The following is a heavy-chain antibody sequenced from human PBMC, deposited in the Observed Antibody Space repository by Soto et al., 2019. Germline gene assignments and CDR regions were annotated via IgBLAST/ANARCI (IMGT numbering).Heavy chain of an antibody. CDR3: ARSDGYNFNWLDS. CDR2: MKPNSGNT. D-gene: IGHD2-21*01. V-gene: IGHV1-8*01. Sequence: QVQLVQSGAEVKTPGASVKVSCKASGYTFASYDINWVRQAPGQGLEWMGWMKPNSGNTGYAQKFQGRLTMTRDTALSIAHMELSSLRNEDTAVYYCARSDGYNFNWLDSWGQGTLVTVSP. CDR1: GYTFASYD. J-gene: IGHJ5*01.